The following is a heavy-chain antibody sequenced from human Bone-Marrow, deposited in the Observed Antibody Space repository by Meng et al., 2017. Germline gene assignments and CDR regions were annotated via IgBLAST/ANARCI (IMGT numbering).Heavy chain of an antibody. CDR2: ISGSGGST. J-gene: IGHJ6*02. V-gene: IGHV3-23*01. CDR1: GFTFSSYA. CDR3: AKDLGQPMIVYYYYYYGMDV. D-gene: IGHD3-22*01. Sequence: GESLKISCAASGFTFSSYAMSWVRQAPGKGLEWVSAISGSGGSTYYADSVKGRFTTSRDNSKNTLYLQMNSLRAEDTDVYYCAKDLGQPMIVYYYYYYGMDVWGQGTTVTVSS.